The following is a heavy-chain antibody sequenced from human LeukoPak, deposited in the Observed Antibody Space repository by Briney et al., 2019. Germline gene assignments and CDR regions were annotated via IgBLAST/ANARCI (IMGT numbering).Heavy chain of an antibody. CDR3: AREMTTVTTFDY. CDR2: IYYSGST. V-gene: IGHV4-59*01. D-gene: IGHD4-17*01. CDR1: GGSFSGYY. J-gene: IGHJ4*02. Sequence: SETLSLTCAVYGGSFSGYYWSWLRQPPGKGLEWIGYIYYSGSTNYNPSLKSRVTISVDTSKNHFSLRLSSVTAADTAVYYCAREMTTVTTFDYWGQGTLVTVSS.